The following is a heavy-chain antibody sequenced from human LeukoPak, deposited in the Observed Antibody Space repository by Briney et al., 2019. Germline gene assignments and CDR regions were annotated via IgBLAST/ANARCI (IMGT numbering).Heavy chain of an antibody. D-gene: IGHD3-22*01. J-gene: IGHJ4*02. V-gene: IGHV3-23*01. CDR2: ISGSGGST. CDR3: AKDLGRYFDGSGYWGDFDY. CDR1: GFTFSSYA. Sequence: GGSLRLSCAASGFTFSSYAMSWVRQAPGKGLEWVSAISGSGGSTYYADSVKGRFTISRDNSKNTLYLQMNSLRAEDTAVYYCAKDLGRYFDGSGYWGDFDYWGQGTLVTVSS.